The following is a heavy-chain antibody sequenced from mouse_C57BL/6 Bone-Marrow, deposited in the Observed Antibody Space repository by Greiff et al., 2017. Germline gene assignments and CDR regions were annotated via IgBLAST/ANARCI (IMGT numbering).Heavy chain of an antibody. CDR1: GFTFTDYY. Sequence: EVHLVESGGGLVQPGGSLSLSCAASGFTFTDYYMSWVRQPPGKALEWLGFIRNKANGYTTEYSASVKGLFTISRDNSQSILYLQMNALRAEDSATYYCARSYGSSYDAYWGQGTLVTVSA. CDR2: IRNKANGYTT. D-gene: IGHD1-1*01. CDR3: ARSYGSSYDAY. J-gene: IGHJ3*01. V-gene: IGHV7-3*01.